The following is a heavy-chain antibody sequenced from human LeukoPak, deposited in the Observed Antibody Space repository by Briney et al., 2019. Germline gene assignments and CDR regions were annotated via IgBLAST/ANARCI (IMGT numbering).Heavy chain of an antibody. CDR1: GYTFSSYE. J-gene: IGHJ4*02. CDR3: ARQIVGATGLDY. V-gene: IGHV3-48*03. CDR2: ISSSGSTV. Sequence: PGGSLRLSCEASGYTFSSYEMKWVRQAPGKGLEWVSYISSSGSTVYYADSVKGRFTISRDNAKDSLYLQMNSLRAEDTAVYYCARQIVGATGLDYWGERDLVTVSS. D-gene: IGHD1-26*01.